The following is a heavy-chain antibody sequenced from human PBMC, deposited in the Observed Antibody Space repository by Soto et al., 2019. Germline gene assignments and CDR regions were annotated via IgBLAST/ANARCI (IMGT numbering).Heavy chain of an antibody. CDR1: GFTFSNYA. Sequence: QVQLVESGGGVVQPGRSLRLSCAASGFTFSNYAIHWVRQPPGKGLEWVAVISYDGSNKYYADSVKGRFTISRDNSKNTRDLRMDGLRPEDTAVYYCGGDGDGMAGKPFDYWGQGTLVTVSS. V-gene: IGHV3-30-3*01. D-gene: IGHD6-19*01. CDR2: ISYDGSNK. CDR3: GGDGDGMAGKPFDY. J-gene: IGHJ4*02.